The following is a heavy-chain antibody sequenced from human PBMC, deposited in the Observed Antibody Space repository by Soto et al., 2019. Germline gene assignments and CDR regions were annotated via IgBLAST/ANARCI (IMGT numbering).Heavy chain of an antibody. CDR3: ARVRVVPAAISPNGMDV. V-gene: IGHV4-4*02. Sequence: QVQLQESGPGLVKPSGTLSLTCAVSGGSISSSNWWSWVRQPPGKGLEGIGEIYHSGSTNYNPSLKSRVTISVDKSKNQFSLKLSSATAADTAVYYCARVRVVPAAISPNGMDVWGQGTTVTVSS. J-gene: IGHJ6*02. CDR1: GGSISSSNW. CDR2: IYHSGST. D-gene: IGHD2-2*01.